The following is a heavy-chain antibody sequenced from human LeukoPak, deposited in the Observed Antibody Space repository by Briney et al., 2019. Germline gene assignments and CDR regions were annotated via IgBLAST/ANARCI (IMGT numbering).Heavy chain of an antibody. CDR3: ARDCPAGYCSGGSFLNWFDP. V-gene: IGHV1-18*01. CDR1: GYTFTSYG. D-gene: IGHD2-15*01. CDR2: ISAYNGNT. Sequence: ASVKVSCKASGYTFTSYGISWVRQAPGQGLEWMGWISAYNGNTNYAQKFQGRVTMTTDTSTSTAYMELRSLRSDDTAVYYCARDCPAGYCSGGSFLNWFDPWGQGTLVTVSS. J-gene: IGHJ5*02.